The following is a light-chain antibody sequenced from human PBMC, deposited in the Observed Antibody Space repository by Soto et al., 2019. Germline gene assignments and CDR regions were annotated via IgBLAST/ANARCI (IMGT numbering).Light chain of an antibody. CDR1: SSNIGSNY. CDR3: AAWDDSLSAHVV. CDR2: RNN. Sequence: QSVLTQPPSASGTPGQRVTISCSGSSSNIGSNYVYWYQQLPGTAPKLLIYRNNQRPSGVPDRFSGSKSGTSASLAISGLRSEDEADYYCAAWDDSLSAHVVFGGGTKPPS. J-gene: IGLJ2*01. V-gene: IGLV1-47*01.